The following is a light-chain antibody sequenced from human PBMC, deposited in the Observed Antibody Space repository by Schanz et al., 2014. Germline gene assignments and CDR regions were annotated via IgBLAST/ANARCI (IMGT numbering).Light chain of an antibody. J-gene: IGLJ3*02. V-gene: IGLV2-23*02. CDR1: ISDIGSYSH. Sequence: QSALTQPASVSGSPGQSITISCTGTISDIGSYSHVSWYHQQPGLAPKLIIYEVRRRPSGVSDRFSGSKSGNTASLTISGLQAEDEADYYCCSYAGRPWVFGGGTKLTVL. CDR3: CSYAGRPWV. CDR2: EVR.